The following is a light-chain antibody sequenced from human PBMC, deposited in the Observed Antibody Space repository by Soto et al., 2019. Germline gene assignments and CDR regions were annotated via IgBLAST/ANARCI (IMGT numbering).Light chain of an antibody. CDR1: QSVSSY. V-gene: IGKV3-11*01. CDR2: DAS. CDR3: QQRSPPIT. J-gene: IGKJ5*01. Sequence: EIVLTQSPATLSLSPGERATLSCRASQSVSSYLAWYQQKPGQAPRLLIYDASNRATGIPARFSGSGSRTDFTLTISSLEPEDFAVYYCQQRSPPITFGQGTRLEIK.